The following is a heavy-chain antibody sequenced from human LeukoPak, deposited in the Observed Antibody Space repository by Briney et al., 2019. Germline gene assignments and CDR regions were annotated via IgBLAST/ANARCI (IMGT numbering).Heavy chain of an antibody. CDR3: ARSPLEYDFWSGRHYDFDY. CDR2: VYTSGST. CDR1: GGSISSGNYF. J-gene: IGHJ4*02. V-gene: IGHV4-61*02. Sequence: SQTLSLTCTVYGGSISSGNYFWSWIRQSAGKGLEWIGRVYTSGSTNYNPSLKSRVTISIDTSKNQFSLRLGSVTAADTAVYYCARSPLEYDFWSGRHYDFDYWGQGTLVTVSS. D-gene: IGHD3-3*01.